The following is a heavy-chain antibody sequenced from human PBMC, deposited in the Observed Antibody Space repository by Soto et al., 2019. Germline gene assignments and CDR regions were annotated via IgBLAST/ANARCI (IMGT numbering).Heavy chain of an antibody. CDR1: GGSISSYY. J-gene: IGHJ2*01. Sequence: QVQLQESGPGLVKPSETLSLTCTVSGGSISSYYWSWIRQPPGKGLEWIGYIYYSGSTTYNPSLKSRVTISVDTSKNQFSLKLSSVTAADPAVYYCARFNGYFDLWGRGTLVTVSS. CDR2: IYYSGST. V-gene: IGHV4-59*08. CDR3: ARFNGYFDL.